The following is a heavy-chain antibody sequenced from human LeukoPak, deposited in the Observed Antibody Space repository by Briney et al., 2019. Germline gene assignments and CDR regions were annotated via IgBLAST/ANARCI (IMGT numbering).Heavy chain of an antibody. CDR2: ISSGVTTI. J-gene: IGHJ4*02. V-gene: IGHV3-48*03. CDR1: GFTFSLFE. D-gene: IGHD6-19*01. Sequence: GGSLRLSCAASGFTFSLFEMNWVRQAPGKGLEWISYISSGVTTIRYADSVKGRFTISRDNAKNSIYLQMNSLRVEDTGVYYCARDLRSGWFSYWGQGALVIVSS. CDR3: ARDLRSGWFSY.